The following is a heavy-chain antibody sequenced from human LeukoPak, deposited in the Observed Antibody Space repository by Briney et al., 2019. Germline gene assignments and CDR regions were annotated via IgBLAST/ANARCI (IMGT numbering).Heavy chain of an antibody. D-gene: IGHD1-26*01. CDR3: ARRYSGRYYND. CDR2: IYYSGDT. CDR1: GDSIGCSNCY. V-gene: IGHV4-39*01. Sequence: SETLSLTCTVSGDSIGCSNCYWGWVRQPPGTGLEWIGSIYYSGDTHYNPSPKSRVTISVDPSKNQFSLKLSSVTAADTAVYYCARRYSGRYYNDWGQGTLVTVSS. J-gene: IGHJ4*02.